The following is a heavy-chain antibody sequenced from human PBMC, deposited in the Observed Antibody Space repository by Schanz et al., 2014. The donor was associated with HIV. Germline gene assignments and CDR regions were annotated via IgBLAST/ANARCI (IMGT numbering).Heavy chain of an antibody. D-gene: IGHD7-27*01. J-gene: IGHJ5*01. V-gene: IGHV1-18*01. CDR2: ISAYNGNT. CDR3: ARSLGYSDNWLDF. CDR1: GGTFSSYA. Sequence: QVELVQSGPEVKKPGSSVKVSCKASGGTFSSYAISWVRQAPGQGLEWMGWISAYNGNTNYAQKLQGRVTMTTDTSTNTAYMELTSLSSDDTAIYYCARSLGYSDNWLDFWGQGTLVTVSS.